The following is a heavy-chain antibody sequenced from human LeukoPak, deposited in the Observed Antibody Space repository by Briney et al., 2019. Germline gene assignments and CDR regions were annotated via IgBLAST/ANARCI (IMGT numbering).Heavy chain of an antibody. Sequence: ASLKLSCKASGYTFTNYGISWVRQAPGQGLEWIGWISAYNGNTNYAQKLQGRVTMTTDTSTSTAHMELRSLRSDDTAVYYCARDYDSSGCNFDYWGQGTLVTVSS. V-gene: IGHV1-18*01. CDR2: ISAYNGNT. J-gene: IGHJ4*02. D-gene: IGHD3-22*01. CDR1: GYTFTNYG. CDR3: ARDYDSSGCNFDY.